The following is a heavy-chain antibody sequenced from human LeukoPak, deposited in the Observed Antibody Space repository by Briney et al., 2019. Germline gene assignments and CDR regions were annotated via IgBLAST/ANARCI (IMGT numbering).Heavy chain of an antibody. J-gene: IGHJ4*02. V-gene: IGHV3-7*01. CDR2: IKQDGSEK. Sequence: GGSLRLSCAASGFTFSSYWMSWVRQAPGKGLEWVANIKQDGSEKYYVDSVKGRFTISRDNAKNSLYLQMNSLGAEDTAVYYCARARGGGYDSSGYYSYYFDYWGQGTLVTVSS. CDR3: ARARGGGYDSSGYYSYYFDY. CDR1: GFTFSSYW. D-gene: IGHD3-22*01.